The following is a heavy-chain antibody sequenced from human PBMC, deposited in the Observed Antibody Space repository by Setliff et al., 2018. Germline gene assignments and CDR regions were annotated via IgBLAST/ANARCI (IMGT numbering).Heavy chain of an antibody. Sequence: PSETLSLTCTVSGGSISSSSYYWGWIRQPPGKGLEWIGCIYYSGSTYYNPSLKSRVTISVDTSKNQFSLKLTSVTAADTAVYYCAMTGDRGYSGYERWGQGTLVTVS. J-gene: IGHJ4*02. CDR1: GGSISSSSYY. D-gene: IGHD5-12*01. CDR2: IYYSGST. V-gene: IGHV4-39*01. CDR3: AMTGDRGYSGYER.